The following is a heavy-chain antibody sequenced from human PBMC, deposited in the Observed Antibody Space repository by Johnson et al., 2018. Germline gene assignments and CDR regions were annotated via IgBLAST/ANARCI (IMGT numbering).Heavy chain of an antibody. CDR2: IWYDGSNK. J-gene: IGHJ6*02. V-gene: IGHV3-33*01. Sequence: QVQLVESGGGVVQPGRSLRLSCAASGFTFSSYGMHWVRQAPGKGLEWVAVIWYDGSNKYYADSVKGRFTISRDNSKNTLYLQMNSLRAEDTAVYYCAREHLPNYGRDVWGQGTTVTGSS. CDR1: GFTFSSYG. CDR3: AREHLPNYGRDV.